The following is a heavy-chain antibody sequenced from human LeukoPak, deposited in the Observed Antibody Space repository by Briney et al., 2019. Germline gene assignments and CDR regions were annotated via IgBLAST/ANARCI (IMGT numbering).Heavy chain of an antibody. J-gene: IGHJ4*02. CDR2: IIPIFGTA. Sequence: ASVKVSCKASGGTFSSYAISWVRQAPGQGLEWMGRIIPIFGTANYAQKLQGRVTITTDESTSTAYMELSSLRSEDTAVYYCARDQGGSFDYWGQGTLVTVSS. CDR3: ARDQGGSFDY. CDR1: GGTFSSYA. D-gene: IGHD3-16*01. V-gene: IGHV1-69*05.